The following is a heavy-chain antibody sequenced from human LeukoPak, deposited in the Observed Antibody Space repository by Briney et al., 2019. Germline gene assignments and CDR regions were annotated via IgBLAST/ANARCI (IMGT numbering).Heavy chain of an antibody. CDR3: ARDQSTSYSSSYNFDY. D-gene: IGHD6-6*01. CDR1: DDTFASYG. V-gene: IGHV1-2*02. CDR2: INPNSGGT. Sequence: GASVKVSCKSSDDTFASYGISWVRQAPGHGLEWMGWINPNSGGTNYAQKFQGRVTMTRDTSISTAYMELGRLTSDDTAVYYCARDQSTSYSSSYNFDYWGQGTLVTVSS. J-gene: IGHJ4*02.